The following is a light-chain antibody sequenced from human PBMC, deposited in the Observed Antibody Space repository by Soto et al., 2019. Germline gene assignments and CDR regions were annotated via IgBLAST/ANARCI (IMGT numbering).Light chain of an antibody. J-gene: IGKJ2*01. V-gene: IGKV1-5*03. Sequence: DIQMTQSPSTLSASVGERVTITCRASQSLSGWLAWYQQKPGQAPKLLIFASSVLETGVPSRFGGGGSGTEYTLTISSLQPDVFATYYCQQYETYPYTFGQGTKLEIK. CDR2: ASS. CDR3: QQYETYPYT. CDR1: QSLSGW.